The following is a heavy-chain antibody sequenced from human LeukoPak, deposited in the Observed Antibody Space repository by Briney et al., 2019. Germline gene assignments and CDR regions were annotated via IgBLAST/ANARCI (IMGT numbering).Heavy chain of an antibody. J-gene: IGHJ6*04. V-gene: IGHV1-3*01. CDR3: ARVGYCGSTSCFNGMDV. CDR1: GYTFTSYA. Sequence: ASVKVSCKASGYTFTSYAMHWVRQAPGQRLEWMGWINAGNGNTKYSQKFQGRVTITRDTSASTAYMELSSLRSEDTAVYYCARVGYCGSTSCFNGMDVWGKGTTVTVSS. CDR2: INAGNGNT. D-gene: IGHD2-2*01.